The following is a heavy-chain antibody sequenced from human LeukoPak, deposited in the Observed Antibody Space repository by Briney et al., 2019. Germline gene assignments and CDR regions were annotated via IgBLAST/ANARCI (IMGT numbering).Heavy chain of an antibody. V-gene: IGHV3-30*18. CDR2: ISDDGSDK. CDR3: AKDSAFYYIDV. J-gene: IGHJ6*03. D-gene: IGHD3-10*01. CDR1: GFTFSSYT. Sequence: GGSLRLSCAASGFTFSSYTIHWVRQAPGKGLERVALISDDGSDKCYVDSVKGRFTISRDNSKNTLYLQMNSLKGDDTAVYYCAKDSAFYYIDVWGKGTTVIISS.